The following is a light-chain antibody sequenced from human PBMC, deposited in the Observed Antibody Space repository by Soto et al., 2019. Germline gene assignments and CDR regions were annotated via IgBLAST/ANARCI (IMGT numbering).Light chain of an antibody. CDR3: QQVNTFPST. J-gene: IGKJ5*01. CDR1: QGVNNW. CDR2: GTS. Sequence: DLQMTQSPSSVSASVGDRVTITCRASQGVNNWLAWYQQKPGKAPKLLIYGTSILQSGVPSRFSGSGSGTDFTLTISSLQPEDFATYYCQQVNTFPSTFGQGTRLEIK. V-gene: IGKV1D-12*01.